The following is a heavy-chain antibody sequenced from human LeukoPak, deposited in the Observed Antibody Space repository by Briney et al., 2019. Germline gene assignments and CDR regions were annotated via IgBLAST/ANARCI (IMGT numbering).Heavy chain of an antibody. Sequence: PSETLSLTCAVYGGSFSEYDWSWIRQPPGKGLEWIAEINHSGSTNYNPSLKSRVTISVDTSKTQFSLKLSSVTAADTAVYYCASFYGSGSYSDYWGQGTLVTVSS. V-gene: IGHV4-34*01. CDR3: ASFYGSGSYSDY. CDR2: INHSGST. CDR1: GGSFSEYD. D-gene: IGHD3-10*01. J-gene: IGHJ4*02.